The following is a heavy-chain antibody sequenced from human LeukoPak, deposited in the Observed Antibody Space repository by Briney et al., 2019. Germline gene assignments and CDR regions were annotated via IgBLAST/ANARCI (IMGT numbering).Heavy chain of an antibody. D-gene: IGHD2-21*02. V-gene: IGHV3-21*01. CDR3: AREPAYCGGDCYNPYYFDY. CDR1: GFTLSSYS. Sequence: PGGSLRLYCAASGFTLSSYSMNWVRQAPGKGLEWVSSISSSSSYIYYADSVKGRFAISRDNAKNSLYLQMNSLRAEDTAVYYCAREPAYCGGDCYNPYYFDYWGQGTQVTVSS. J-gene: IGHJ4*02. CDR2: ISSSSSYI.